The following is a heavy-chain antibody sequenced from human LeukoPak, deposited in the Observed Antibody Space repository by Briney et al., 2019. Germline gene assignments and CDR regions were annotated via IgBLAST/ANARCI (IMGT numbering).Heavy chain of an antibody. CDR1: GFTFTNNA. CDR2: IRGGGDT. J-gene: IGHJ4*02. D-gene: IGHD4-17*01. V-gene: IGHV3-23*01. CDR3: ARGREGPSGDYVY. Sequence: PGGSLRLSCAASGFTFTNNALSWFRQAPGKGLEWVSDIRGGGDTYYAESVKGRFTISRDNSKNTLYLQMNSLRAEDTAVYYCARGREGPSGDYVYWGQGTLVTVSS.